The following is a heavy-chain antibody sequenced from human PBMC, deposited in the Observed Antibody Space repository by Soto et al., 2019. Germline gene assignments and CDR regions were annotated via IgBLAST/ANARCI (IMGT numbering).Heavy chain of an antibody. Sequence: SQTFSLTCAITGDSVSRNSAGWSWVRQSPSRGLEWLGRTYYRSKWYYEYAVSVRGRITINPDTSKNQYSLQLNSVTPEDTAVYFCARGEQYSGRIFDYWGQGTLVPASS. D-gene: IGHD1-26*01. V-gene: IGHV6-1*01. CDR2: TYYRSKWYY. J-gene: IGHJ4*01. CDR3: ARGEQYSGRIFDY. CDR1: GDSVSRNSAG.